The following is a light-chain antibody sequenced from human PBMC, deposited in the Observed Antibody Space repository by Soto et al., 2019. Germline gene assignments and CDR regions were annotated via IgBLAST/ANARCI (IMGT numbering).Light chain of an antibody. Sequence: SYELAQPPSVSVAPGQTARITCGGNNIGSQSVHWYQQKPGRAPVLVVYDDADRPSGVPERFSGSKSGNMATLTISRVEAGDEADYYCQVCESNSVFVFGIGTKVTVL. CDR3: QVCESNSVFV. CDR1: NIGSQS. J-gene: IGLJ1*01. CDR2: DDA. V-gene: IGLV3-21*02.